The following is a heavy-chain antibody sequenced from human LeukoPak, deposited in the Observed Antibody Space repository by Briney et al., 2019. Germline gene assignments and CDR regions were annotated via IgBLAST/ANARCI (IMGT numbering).Heavy chain of an antibody. CDR1: GFTLSSYW. D-gene: IGHD3-22*01. CDR3: ARRGYYDSSGYDY. V-gene: IGHV3-7*01. J-gene: IGHJ4*02. CDR2: IKHDGNEK. Sequence: GGSLRLSCTASGFTLSSYWMSWVRQAPGKGLEWVANIKHDGNEKYYVDSVKGRFTISRDNAKNSLYLQMNSLRAEDTAVYYCARRGYYDSSGYDYWGQGTLVTVSS.